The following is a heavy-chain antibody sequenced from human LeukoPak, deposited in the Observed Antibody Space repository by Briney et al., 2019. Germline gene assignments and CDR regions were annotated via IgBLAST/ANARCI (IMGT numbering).Heavy chain of an antibody. V-gene: IGHV3-21*01. D-gene: IGHD2-2*01. CDR1: GFTFSSYS. J-gene: IGHJ2*01. CDR2: ISSSSSYI. Sequence: GGSLRLSCAASGFTFSSYSMNWVRQAPGKGLEWVSSISSSSSYIYYADSVKGRFTISRDNAKNSLYLQMNSLRAEDTAVYYCARAPCSSTSCYDFDLWGRGTLVTVSS. CDR3: ARAPCSSTSCYDFDL.